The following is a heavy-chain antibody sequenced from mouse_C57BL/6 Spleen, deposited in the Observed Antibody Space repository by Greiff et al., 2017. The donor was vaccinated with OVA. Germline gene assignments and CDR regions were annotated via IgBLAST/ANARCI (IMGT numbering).Heavy chain of an antibody. CDR2: IYPSDSET. CDR3: ARGGYYSNWFAY. CDR1: GYTFTSYW. Sequence: QVQLKQSGAELVRPGSSVKLSCKASGYTFTSYWMDWVKQRPGQGLEWIGNIYPSDSETHYNQKFKDKATLTVDKSSSTAYMQLSSLTSEDSAVYYCARGGYYSNWFAYWGQGTLVTVSA. J-gene: IGHJ3*01. V-gene: IGHV1-61*01. D-gene: IGHD2-5*01.